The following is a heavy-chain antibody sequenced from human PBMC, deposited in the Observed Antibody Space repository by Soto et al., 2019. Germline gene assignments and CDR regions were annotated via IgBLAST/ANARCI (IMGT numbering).Heavy chain of an antibody. Sequence: GESLNLSCTGSGYSFTRYWIGWVRQMPGKGLEWMGIIYPGDSDTRYSPSFQGQVTISADKSISTAYLQWSSLKASDTAMYYCARRRDIVATSHYYYYGMDVWGQGTTVTVSS. CDR2: IYPGDSDT. CDR3: ARRRDIVATSHYYYYGMDV. D-gene: IGHD5-12*01. CDR1: GYSFTRYW. J-gene: IGHJ6*02. V-gene: IGHV5-51*01.